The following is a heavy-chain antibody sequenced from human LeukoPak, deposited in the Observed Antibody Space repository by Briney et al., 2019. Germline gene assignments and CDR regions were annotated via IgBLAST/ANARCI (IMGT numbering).Heavy chain of an antibody. V-gene: IGHV1-18*01. D-gene: IGHD2-15*01. Sequence: ASVKVSCKASGYTFTSYGISWVRQAPGQGLEWMGWISAYNGNTNYAQKLQGRVTMTTDTSTSTAYTELRSLRSDDTAVYYCARGYCSGGSCYDDVYWFDPWGQGTLVTVSS. CDR1: GYTFTSYG. J-gene: IGHJ5*02. CDR3: ARGYCSGGSCYDDVYWFDP. CDR2: ISAYNGNT.